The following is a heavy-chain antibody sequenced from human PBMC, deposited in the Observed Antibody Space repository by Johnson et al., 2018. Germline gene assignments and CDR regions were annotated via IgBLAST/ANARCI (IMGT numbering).Heavy chain of an antibody. CDR2: LNPNSGDT. V-gene: IGHV1-8*01. CDR1: GYTFTSYD. CDR3: ARGSVAGDFQH. Sequence: QVQLVESGAEVKKPGASVKVSCKASGYTFTSYDIKWVRQATGQGLEWMGWLNPNSGDTGYAQKFQGRVIMTRNTSISTAYMELSSRRSEDTAVYYGARGSVAGDFQHWGQGTLVTVSS. D-gene: IGHD6-19*01. J-gene: IGHJ1*01.